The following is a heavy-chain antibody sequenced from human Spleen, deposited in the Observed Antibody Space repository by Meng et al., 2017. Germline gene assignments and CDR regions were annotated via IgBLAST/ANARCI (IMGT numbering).Heavy chain of an antibody. V-gene: IGHV1-3*01. CDR2: ISAANGNT. CDR3: ARTTVTGYFDY. D-gene: IGHD2-21*02. CDR1: GYSFITYA. Sequence: QLVQSGAEVKRPGYSMKVSCKASGYSFITYAMHWVRQAPGQRLEWMGWISAANGNTKYSQKFQGRVTITRDTSANTAYMELSSLRSEDTAFYYCARTTVTGYFDYWGQGTLVTVSS. J-gene: IGHJ4*02.